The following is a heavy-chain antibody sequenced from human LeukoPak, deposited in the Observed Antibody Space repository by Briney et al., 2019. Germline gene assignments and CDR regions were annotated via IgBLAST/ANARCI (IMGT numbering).Heavy chain of an antibody. Sequence: PGGTLRLSCAASGFTFSKYWMLWVRQAPGNGLESVSRINTDGTVTTYADSVKGRFTVSRDNADNTMFLQMNSVRDEDTAVYYCATKQWLAPPPDSWGQGTPVTVSS. CDR2: INTDGTVT. CDR1: GFTFSKYW. D-gene: IGHD6-19*01. J-gene: IGHJ4*02. CDR3: ATKQWLAPPPDS. V-gene: IGHV3-74*01.